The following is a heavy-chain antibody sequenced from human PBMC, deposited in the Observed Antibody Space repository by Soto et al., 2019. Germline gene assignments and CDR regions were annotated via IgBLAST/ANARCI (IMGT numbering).Heavy chain of an antibody. V-gene: IGHV3-53*01. Sequence: PGGSLRLSCAAPGFTVSSNYMSWVRQTPGKGLEWVSVIYSGGSTYYADSVKGRFTISRDNSKNTLYLQMNSLRAEDTAVYYCARYSYGLGYGMDVWGQGTTVTVSS. J-gene: IGHJ6*02. CDR2: IYSGGST. D-gene: IGHD5-18*01. CDR1: GFTVSSNY. CDR3: ARYSYGLGYGMDV.